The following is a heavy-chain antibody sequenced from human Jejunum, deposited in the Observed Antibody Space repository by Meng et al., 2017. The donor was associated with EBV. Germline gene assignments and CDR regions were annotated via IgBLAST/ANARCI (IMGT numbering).Heavy chain of an antibody. Sequence: QVQLVQSRADAKKPGASMKVSCNASGYIFPNYDISWVRQAPGQGLEWMGWISVKNGEAKYPQNFQGRVTMTTDTTTSTAYMELRSLTSDDTAVYYCARYVPNGSFWYFDFWGRGTLVTVSS. CDR1: GYIFPNYD. V-gene: IGHV1-18*01. J-gene: IGHJ2*01. CDR3: ARYVPNGSFWYFDF. CDR2: ISVKNGEA. D-gene: IGHD6-13*01.